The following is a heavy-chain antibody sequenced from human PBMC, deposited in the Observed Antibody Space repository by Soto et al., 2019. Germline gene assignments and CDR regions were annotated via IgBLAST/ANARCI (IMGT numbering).Heavy chain of an antibody. CDR2: ISGSGGST. V-gene: IGHV3-23*01. CDR1: GFTFSSYA. J-gene: IGHJ4*02. Sequence: LRLSCAASGFTFSSYAMSWVRQAPGKGLEWVSAISGSGGSTYYADSVKGRFTISRDNSKNTLYLQMNSLRAEDTAVYYCAKDLSGSWSRTKFDYWGQGTLVTVSS. D-gene: IGHD6-13*01. CDR3: AKDLSGSWSRTKFDY.